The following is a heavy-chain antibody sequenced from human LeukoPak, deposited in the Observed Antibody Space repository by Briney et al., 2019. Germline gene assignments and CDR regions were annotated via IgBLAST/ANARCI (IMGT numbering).Heavy chain of an antibody. CDR2: IIPIFGTA. CDR3: ARLPYYYGSGGSYYFDY. J-gene: IGHJ4*02. CDR1: GGTFSSYA. V-gene: IGHV1-69*05. D-gene: IGHD3-10*01. Sequence: SVKVSCKASGGTFSSYAISWVRQAPGQGLEWMGRIIPIFGTANYAQKFQGRVTITTDESTSTAYMELSSLRSEGTAVYYCARLPYYYGSGGSYYFDYWGQGTLVTVSS.